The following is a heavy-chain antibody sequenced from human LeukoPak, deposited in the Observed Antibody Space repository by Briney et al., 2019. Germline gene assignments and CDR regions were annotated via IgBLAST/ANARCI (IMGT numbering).Heavy chain of an antibody. Sequence: GGSLRLSCAASGFTFSSYAMSWVRQAPGKGLEWVSAICGSGGSTYYADSVKGRFTISRDNSKNTLYLQMNSLRAEDTAVYYCAKASPSDSSSWYPSWHWGQGTLVTVSS. D-gene: IGHD6-13*01. CDR3: AKASPSDSSSWYPSWH. V-gene: IGHV3-23*01. CDR1: GFTFSSYA. CDR2: ICGSGGST. J-gene: IGHJ1*01.